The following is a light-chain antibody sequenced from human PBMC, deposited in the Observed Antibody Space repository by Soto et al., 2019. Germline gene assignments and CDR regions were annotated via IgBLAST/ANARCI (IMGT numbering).Light chain of an antibody. Sequence: DILMTQSPDSLAVSLGERATINCKSSQTVLDSSNNRDYLTWYQQKPGQPPKLLIYWASTREFGVPDRFSGSGSGTDFTLTISSLEPEDFAVYYCQQRNIWPPVTFGQGTRLEIK. V-gene: IGKV4-1*01. CDR1: QTVLDSSNNRDY. CDR3: QQRNIWPPVT. J-gene: IGKJ5*01. CDR2: WAS.